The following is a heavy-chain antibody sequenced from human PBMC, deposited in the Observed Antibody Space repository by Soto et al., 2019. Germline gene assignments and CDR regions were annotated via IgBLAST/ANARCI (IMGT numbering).Heavy chain of an antibody. D-gene: IGHD5-18*01. CDR1: GYTFDSHS. V-gene: IGHV1-18*01. J-gene: IGHJ6*02. Sequence: QAQLVQSGAEVRKPGASVKVSCKASGYTFDSHSISWVRQAPGQGLEWMGRINADYGNTQHAQKFRGRVTMTTDTSTTTVYMERTNLRADDTAVYYCARCIQGDYYYGMDVWGQGTTVTVSS. CDR3: ARCIQGDYYYGMDV. CDR2: INADYGNT.